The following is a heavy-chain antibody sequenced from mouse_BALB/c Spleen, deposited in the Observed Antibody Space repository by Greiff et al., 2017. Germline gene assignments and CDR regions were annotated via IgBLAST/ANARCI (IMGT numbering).Heavy chain of an antibody. CDR2: ISSGGGST. D-gene: IGHD4-1*01. V-gene: IGHV5-12-1*01. J-gene: IGHJ2*01. CDR1: GFAFSSYD. CDR3: ARHETGYFDY. Sequence: EVKVVESGGGLVKPGGSLKLSCAASGFAFSSYDMSWVRQTPEKRLEWVAYISSGGGSTYYPDTVKGRFTISRDNAKNTLYLQMSSLKSEDTAMYYCARHETGYFDYWGQGTTLTVSS.